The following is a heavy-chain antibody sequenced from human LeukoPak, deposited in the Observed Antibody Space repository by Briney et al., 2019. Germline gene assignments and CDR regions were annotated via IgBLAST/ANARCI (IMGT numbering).Heavy chain of an antibody. V-gene: IGHV1-18*01. CDR3: ARDPNYDFWSGHDY. Sequence: ASVTVSCKASGYTFTSYGISWVRQAPGQGLEWMGWISAYNGKTNYAQKLQGRVTMTTDTSTSTAYMELRSLRSDDTAVYYRARDPNYDFWSGHDYWGQGTLVTVSS. CDR2: ISAYNGKT. D-gene: IGHD3-3*01. CDR1: GYTFTSYG. J-gene: IGHJ4*02.